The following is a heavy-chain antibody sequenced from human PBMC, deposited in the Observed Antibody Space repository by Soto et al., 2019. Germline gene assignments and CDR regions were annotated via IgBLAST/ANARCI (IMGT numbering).Heavy chain of an antibody. V-gene: IGHV2-5*02. CDR1: GFSLSSTRMA. J-gene: IGHJ4*02. Sequence: QITLKESGPTLVKPTQTLTLTCTFSGFSLSSTRMAVGWIRQPPGKALEWLALIYWDDDKRYSPFLKSRHTITNDTSKNQVVLTMSNMDPVDTARYYCAHIVVAGLGYYFDYWGQGTLVTVSS. D-gene: IGHD6-19*01. CDR2: IYWDDDK. CDR3: AHIVVAGLGYYFDY.